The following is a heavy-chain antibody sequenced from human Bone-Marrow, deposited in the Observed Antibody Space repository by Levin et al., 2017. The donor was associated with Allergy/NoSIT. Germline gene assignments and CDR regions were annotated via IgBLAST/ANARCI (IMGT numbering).Heavy chain of an antibody. J-gene: IGHJ4*01. CDR1: GSSITYYY. CDR2: IYTSGTT. D-gene: IGHD2/OR15-2a*01. CDR3: ARDSPGFNRGRFSNYFDY. V-gene: IGHV4-4*07. Sequence: SQTLSLTCTVSGSSITYYYCSWFRQTAGKGLEWIGRIYTSGTTNYNPSLKSRVTLSVGSSKNQFSLNLTSVTAADTAMYYCARDSPGFNRGRFSNYFDYWGQGIPVTVST.